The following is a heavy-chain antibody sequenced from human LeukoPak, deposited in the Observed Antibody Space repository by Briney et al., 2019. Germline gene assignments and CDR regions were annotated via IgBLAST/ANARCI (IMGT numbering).Heavy chain of an antibody. CDR2: INHSGST. D-gene: IGHD3-22*01. Sequence: SETLSLTCVVYGGPFSGYYWSWIRQPPGKGLEWSGEINHSGSTNYNPSLKSRVTISVDTSKNQFSLKLSSVTAADTAVYYCARFRMNYYDSSGYYYDAFDIWSQGTMVTVSS. V-gene: IGHV4-34*01. CDR1: GGPFSGYY. J-gene: IGHJ3*02. CDR3: ARFRMNYYDSSGYYYDAFDI.